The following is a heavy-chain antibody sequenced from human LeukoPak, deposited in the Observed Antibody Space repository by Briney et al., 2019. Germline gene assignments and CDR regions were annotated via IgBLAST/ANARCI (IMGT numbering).Heavy chain of an antibody. J-gene: IGHJ5*02. CDR1: GGSISSGDYY. CDR2: IYYSGST. Sequence: SETLSLTCTVSGGSISSGDYYWSWIRQPPGKGLEWIGYIYYSGSTNYNPSLKSRVTISVDTSKNQFSLKLSSVTAADTAVYYCAREHIAWDEEANWFDPWGQGTLVTVSS. D-gene: IGHD1-26*01. V-gene: IGHV4-61*08. CDR3: AREHIAWDEEANWFDP.